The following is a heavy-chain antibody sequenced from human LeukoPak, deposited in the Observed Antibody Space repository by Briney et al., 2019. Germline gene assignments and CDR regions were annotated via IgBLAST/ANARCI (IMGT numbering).Heavy chain of an antibody. CDR3: ARVGTMVRGVHFDY. Sequence: GGSLGLSCAASGFTFSSYSMNWVRQAPGKGLEWVSYISSSSSTIYYADSVKGRFTISRDNAKNSLYLQMNSLRAEDTAVYYCARVGTMVRGVHFDYWGQGTLVTVSS. V-gene: IGHV3-48*01. CDR2: ISSSSSTI. CDR1: GFTFSSYS. J-gene: IGHJ4*02. D-gene: IGHD3-10*01.